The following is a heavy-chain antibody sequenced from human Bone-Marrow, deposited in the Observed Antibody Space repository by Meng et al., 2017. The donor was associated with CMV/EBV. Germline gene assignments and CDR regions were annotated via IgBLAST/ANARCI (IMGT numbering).Heavy chain of an antibody. CDR3: ARESKWPHLMAPSDY. D-gene: IGHD5-12*01. V-gene: IGHV4-34*01. Sequence: SQTLSLTCAVYGGSFSGYYWSWIRQPPGKGLEWIGEINHSGSTNYNPSLKSRVTISVDTSKNQFSLKLSSVTAADTAVYYCARESKWPHLMAPSDYWGQGTLVTAPQ. CDR2: INHSGST. J-gene: IGHJ4*02. CDR1: GGSFSGYY.